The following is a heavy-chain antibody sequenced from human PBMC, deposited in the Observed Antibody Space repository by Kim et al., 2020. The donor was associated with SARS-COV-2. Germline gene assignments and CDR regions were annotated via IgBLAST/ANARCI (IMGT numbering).Heavy chain of an antibody. CDR1: GFTFSSYG. CDR3: ARDIPSSSWSDTIDY. J-gene: IGHJ4*02. D-gene: IGHD6-13*01. Sequence: GGSLRLSCAASGFTFSSYGMHWVRQAPGKGLEWVAVISYDGSNKYYADSVKDRFTISRDNSKNTLYLQMNSLIAEDTAVYYCARDIPSSSWSDTIDYWGQGTLVTVSS. V-gene: IGHV3-33*05. CDR2: ISYDGSNK.